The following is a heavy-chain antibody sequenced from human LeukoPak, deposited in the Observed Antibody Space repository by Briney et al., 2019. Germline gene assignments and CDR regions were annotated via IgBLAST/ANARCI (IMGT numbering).Heavy chain of an antibody. V-gene: IGHV1-2*02. D-gene: IGHD6-13*01. J-gene: IGHJ4*02. CDR1: GYTFTGYY. Sequence: ASVKVSCKASGYTFTGYYMHWVRQAPGQGLEWMGWINPNSGGTNYAQKFQGRVTMTGDTSISTAHMELTSLRSDDTAVYYCARGEGSSIDYWGQGTLVTVSS. CDR2: INPNSGGT. CDR3: ARGEGSSIDY.